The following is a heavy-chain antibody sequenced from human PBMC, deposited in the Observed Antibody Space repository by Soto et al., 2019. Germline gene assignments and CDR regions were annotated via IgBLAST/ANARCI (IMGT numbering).Heavy chain of an antibody. CDR2: IVVGSGNT. V-gene: IGHV1-58*02. CDR1: GFTFTSSA. D-gene: IGHD6-13*01. J-gene: IGHJ6*03. Sequence: QMQLVQSGPEVKKPGTSVKVSCKASGFTFTSSAMQWVRQARGQRLEWIGWIVVGSGNTNYAQKFQERVTITRDMSPSTAYMELSSLRSEDTAVYYCAADQGSNSSSWFDYYYYMDVWGKGTTVTVSS. CDR3: AADQGSNSSSWFDYYYYMDV.